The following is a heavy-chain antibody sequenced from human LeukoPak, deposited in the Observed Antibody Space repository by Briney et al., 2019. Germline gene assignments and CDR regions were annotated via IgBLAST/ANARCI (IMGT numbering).Heavy chain of an antibody. CDR2: IYTSGGT. V-gene: IGHV4-4*07. J-gene: IGHJ4*02. CDR1: GGSISTYY. CDR3: SRGNILCSGGSCSTNIDY. Sequence: SETLSLTCTVSGGSISTYYWNWIRQPAGKGLEWFGRIYTSGGTNYNPSFKSRVTMSVDTSNNQFSLKLSSVTAADTAVYYCSRGNILCSGGSCSTNIDYWGQGNLVTVSS. D-gene: IGHD2-15*01.